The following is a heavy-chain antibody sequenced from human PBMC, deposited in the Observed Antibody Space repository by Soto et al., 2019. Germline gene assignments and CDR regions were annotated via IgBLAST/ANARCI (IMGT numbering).Heavy chain of an antibody. CDR2: ISWNSGSI. D-gene: IGHD3-3*01. CDR3: GKAGFWSGYYSLVDY. CDR1: GFTFDDYA. Sequence: EVQLVESGGGLVQPGRSLRLSCTASGFTFDDYAMHWVRQAPGKGLEWVSGISWNSGSIGYADSVKGRFTISRDNAKNSLYLQMNSLRAEDTALYYCGKAGFWSGYYSLVDYWGQGTLGTVSS. J-gene: IGHJ4*02. V-gene: IGHV3-9*01.